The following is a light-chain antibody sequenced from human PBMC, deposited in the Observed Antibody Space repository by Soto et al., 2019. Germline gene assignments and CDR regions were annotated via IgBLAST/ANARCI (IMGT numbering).Light chain of an antibody. Sequence: VLTQSTDTLSLSPGETATLSCRASQSSSDKYLAWYQQRSGQPPRLLIYGVFIRATGIPDRFSGSGSATDFTLTISRLEPEDIAVYYCQHYGYPQWTFGPGTKVDIK. CDR1: QSSSDKY. CDR3: QHYGYPQWT. J-gene: IGKJ1*01. V-gene: IGKV3-20*01. CDR2: GVF.